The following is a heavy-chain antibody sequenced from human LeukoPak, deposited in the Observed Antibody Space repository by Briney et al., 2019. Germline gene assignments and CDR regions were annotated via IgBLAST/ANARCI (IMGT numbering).Heavy chain of an antibody. CDR3: ASTAVGYYESSGYPFDY. CDR2: INPSGGST. CDR1: GYTFTSYY. D-gene: IGHD3-22*01. Sequence: ASVKVSCKASGYTFTSYYMHWVRQAPGQGLEWMGIINPSGGSTSYAQKFQGRVTMTRDMSTSTVYMELSSLRSEDTAVYYCASTAVGYYESSGYPFDYWGQGTLVTVSS. V-gene: IGHV1-46*01. J-gene: IGHJ4*02.